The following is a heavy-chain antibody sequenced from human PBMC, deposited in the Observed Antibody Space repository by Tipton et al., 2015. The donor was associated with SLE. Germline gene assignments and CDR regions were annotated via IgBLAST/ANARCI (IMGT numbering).Heavy chain of an antibody. CDR3: AKGRNWADAFDI. Sequence: SLRLSCAASGFTFSSYEMNWVRQAPGKGLEWVSYISSSGSTIYYADSVKGRFTIARDNAKNSLYLQMNSLRAEDMALYYCAKGRNWADAFDIRGQGTMVTVSS. J-gene: IGHJ3*02. V-gene: IGHV3-48*03. CDR2: ISSSGSTI. CDR1: GFTFSSYE. D-gene: IGHD7-27*01.